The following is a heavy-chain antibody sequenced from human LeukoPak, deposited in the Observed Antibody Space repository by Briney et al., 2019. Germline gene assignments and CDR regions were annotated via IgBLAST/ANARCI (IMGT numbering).Heavy chain of an antibody. Sequence: GESLKISCKGSGYRFTSYWIGWVRQMPGNGLEWMGIIYPGDSDTRYSPSFQGQVTISADKSISTAYLQWSSLKASDTAIYYCARHSDWPLDDWGQGTLVTVSS. D-gene: IGHD6-19*01. CDR2: IYPGDSDT. CDR1: GYRFTSYW. CDR3: ARHSDWPLDD. J-gene: IGHJ4*02. V-gene: IGHV5-51*01.